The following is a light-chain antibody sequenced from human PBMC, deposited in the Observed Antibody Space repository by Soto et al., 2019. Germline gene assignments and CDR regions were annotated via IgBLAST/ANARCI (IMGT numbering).Light chain of an antibody. Sequence: DIPMTQSPSTLSASVGDTFTVTCRASQSVSGWLAWYQPKPGEAPKLLIYDDSALPRGVPARFSGSGSGKKVTLTIASLQPDELATYYGKQYETFSGTGGPGNKVDIK. CDR1: QSVSGW. J-gene: IGKJ1*01. V-gene: IGKV1-5*01. CDR2: DDS. CDR3: KQYETFSGT.